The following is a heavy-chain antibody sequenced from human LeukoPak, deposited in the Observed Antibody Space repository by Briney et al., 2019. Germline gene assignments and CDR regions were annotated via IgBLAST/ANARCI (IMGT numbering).Heavy chain of an antibody. D-gene: IGHD6-6*01. Sequence: GGSLRLPCAASGFTFSSYAMSWVRQAPGKGLEWVSAISGSGGSTYYADSVKGRFTIPRDNSKNTLYLQMNSLRAEDTAVYYCAKDRGIAARKFLDYWGQGTLVTVSS. CDR1: GFTFSSYA. V-gene: IGHV3-23*01. J-gene: IGHJ4*02. CDR2: ISGSGGST. CDR3: AKDRGIAARKFLDY.